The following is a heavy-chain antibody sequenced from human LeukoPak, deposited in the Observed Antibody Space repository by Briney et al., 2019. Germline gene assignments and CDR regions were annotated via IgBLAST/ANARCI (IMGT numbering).Heavy chain of an antibody. D-gene: IGHD4-17*01. CDR2: VSSDGIVQ. CDR3: ARGGDYPFDY. Sequence: PGGSLRLSCATSGFTFSNYGIHWVRQAPGKGLEWVAVVSSDGIVQHYADSVKGRFTISRDNSKKTLYLQMNSLRGDDAAVYYCARGGDYPFDYWGQGTLVTVSS. V-gene: IGHV3-30*03. J-gene: IGHJ4*02. CDR1: GFTFSNYG.